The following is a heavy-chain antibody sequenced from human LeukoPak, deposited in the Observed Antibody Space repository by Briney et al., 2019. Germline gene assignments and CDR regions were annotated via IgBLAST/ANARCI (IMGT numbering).Heavy chain of an antibody. Sequence: PGRYLRLSCAASGFTFSSYGMHWVRQAPGEGLEWVAVIWNDGSNKYYGDSVKGRFTISRDNSKSTLYLQMNSLRAEDTAVYYCAKDHGYCSGGSCYSRYYFDYWGQGTLVTVSS. CDR1: GFTFSSYG. CDR2: IWNDGSNK. D-gene: IGHD2-15*01. CDR3: AKDHGYCSGGSCYSRYYFDY. V-gene: IGHV3-33*06. J-gene: IGHJ4*02.